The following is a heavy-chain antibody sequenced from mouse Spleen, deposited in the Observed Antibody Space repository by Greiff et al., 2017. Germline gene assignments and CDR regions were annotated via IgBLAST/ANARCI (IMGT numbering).Heavy chain of an antibody. CDR1: GYTFTDHT. CDR2: IYPRDGST. CDR3: ARAAYYYDGSYDYAMDY. Sequence: QVQLQQSDAELVKPGASVKISCKVSGYTFTDHTIHWMKQRPEQGLEWIGYIYPRDGSTKYNEKFKGKATLTADKSSSTAYMQLNSLTSEDSAVYFCARAAYYYDGSYDYAMDYWGQGTSVTVSS. J-gene: IGHJ4*01. V-gene: IGHV1-78*01. D-gene: IGHD1-1*01.